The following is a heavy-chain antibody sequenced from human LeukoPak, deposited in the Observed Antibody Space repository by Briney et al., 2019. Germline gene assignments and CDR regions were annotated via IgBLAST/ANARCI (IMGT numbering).Heavy chain of an antibody. D-gene: IGHD3-3*01. CDR1: GFTFSNYA. CDR3: AKARGFLGRLADY. CDR2: ISGAGSGT. J-gene: IGHJ4*02. V-gene: IGHV3-23*01. Sequence: PGGSLRLSCAASGFTFSNYAMSWVRQAPGKGLEWVSGISGAGSGTYYADSVKGRFTISGDNSKSTLYLQMNSLGAEDTAVYYCAKARGFLGRLADYWGQGTLVTVSS.